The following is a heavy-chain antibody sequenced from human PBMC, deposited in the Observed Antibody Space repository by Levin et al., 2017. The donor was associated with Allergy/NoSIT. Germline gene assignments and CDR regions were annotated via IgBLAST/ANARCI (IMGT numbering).Heavy chain of an antibody. D-gene: IGHD3-9*01. Sequence: GGSLRLSCAASGFTVSSNYMSWVRQAPGKGLEWVSVIYSGGSTYYADSVKGRFTISRDNSKNTLYLQMNSLRAEDTAVYYCARDHSHYDILTGYWDSGAFDIWGQGTMVTVSS. V-gene: IGHV3-53*01. J-gene: IGHJ3*02. CDR1: GFTVSSNY. CDR3: ARDHSHYDILTGYWDSGAFDI. CDR2: IYSGGST.